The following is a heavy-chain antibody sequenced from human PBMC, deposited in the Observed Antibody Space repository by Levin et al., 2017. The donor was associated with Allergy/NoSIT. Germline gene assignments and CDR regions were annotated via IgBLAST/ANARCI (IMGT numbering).Heavy chain of an antibody. J-gene: IGHJ5*02. Sequence: PSETLSLTCTISGGSISSIYYWAWVRQSPGKGLEWIASIYYSGTTYYNPSLKSRVTISVDTSKNQFSLRLTSVTAADTSIYYCVRHLGPALATAGTHWSDPWGQGTLVTGSS. CDR3: VRHLGPALATAGTHWSDP. D-gene: IGHD1-1*01. CDR1: GGSISSIYY. V-gene: IGHV4-39*01. CDR2: IYYSGTT.